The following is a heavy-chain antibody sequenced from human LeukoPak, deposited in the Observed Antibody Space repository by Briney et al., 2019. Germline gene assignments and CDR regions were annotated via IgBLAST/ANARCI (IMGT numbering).Heavy chain of an antibody. CDR2: INAGNGNT. J-gene: IGHJ4*02. Sequence: GASVKVSCKASGYTFTSYAMHWVRQAPGQRLEWMGWINAGNGNTKYSQKFQGRVTITRDTSASTAYMELSSLRSEDTAVYYCAINSGSSHYFDYWGQGTLVTVSS. V-gene: IGHV1-3*01. CDR3: AINSGSSHYFDY. CDR1: GYTFTSYA. D-gene: IGHD1-26*01.